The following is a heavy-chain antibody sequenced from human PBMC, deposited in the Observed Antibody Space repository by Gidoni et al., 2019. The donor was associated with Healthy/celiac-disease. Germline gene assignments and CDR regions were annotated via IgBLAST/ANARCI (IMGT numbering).Heavy chain of an antibody. D-gene: IGHD6-19*01. CDR2: ISSCSSYL. CDR3: ARDRVQWLVAFDY. J-gene: IGHJ4*02. V-gene: IGHV3-21*01. CDR1: VFTVSSYS. Sequence: EVQLVESGGGLGKPGGSLRLSCAASVFTVSSYSMNWVRQAPGKGLEWVSSISSCSSYLYYSDSVKGRFTISRDNAKNSLYLQMNSLRAEGTAVYYCARDRVQWLVAFDYWGQGTLVTVSS.